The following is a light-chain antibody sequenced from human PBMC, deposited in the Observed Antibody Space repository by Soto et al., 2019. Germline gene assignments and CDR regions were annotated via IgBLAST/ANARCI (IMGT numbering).Light chain of an antibody. Sequence: DIVMTQSPLSLPVTPGEPASICCRSSQSLLHSNGYNYLDWYLQKPGQSPQLLIYLGSNRASGVPDRFSGSGSGTDFTLKISRVEAEDVGVYYCMQALQMYLTFGGGTKVEIK. CDR2: LGS. V-gene: IGKV2-28*01. CDR3: MQALQMYLT. CDR1: QSLLHSNGYNY. J-gene: IGKJ4*01.